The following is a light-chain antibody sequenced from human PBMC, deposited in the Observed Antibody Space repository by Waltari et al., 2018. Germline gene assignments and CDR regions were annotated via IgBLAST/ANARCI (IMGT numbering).Light chain of an antibody. CDR2: EVS. Sequence: QSALTQPPSVSGSPGQSVTIPCTATSTDVVSYKRVSWYQQPPDTAPKLIIYEVSDRPSGVPDRFSGSKSANTAFLTISGLQAEDEADYFCSSYTSSSTWVFGTGTKVTVL. CDR1: STDVVSYKR. J-gene: IGLJ1*01. V-gene: IGLV2-18*02. CDR3: SSYTSSSTWV.